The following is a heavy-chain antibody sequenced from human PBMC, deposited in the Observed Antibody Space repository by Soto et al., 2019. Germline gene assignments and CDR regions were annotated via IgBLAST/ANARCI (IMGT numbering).Heavy chain of an antibody. J-gene: IGHJ4*02. V-gene: IGHV3-23*01. CDR2: ISGSGGST. D-gene: IGHD3-3*01. CDR1: GFTFSSYA. CDR3: AKDGAYDFWSGYQIDY. Sequence: GGSLRLSCAASGFTFSSYAMSWVRQAPGKGLEWVSAISGSGGSTYYADSVKGRFTISRDNSKNTLYLQMNSLRAEDTAVYYCAKDGAYDFWSGYQIDYWGQGTLVTVSS.